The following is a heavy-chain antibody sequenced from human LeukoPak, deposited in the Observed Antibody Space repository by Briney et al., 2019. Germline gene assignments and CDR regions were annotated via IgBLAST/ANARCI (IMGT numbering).Heavy chain of an antibody. D-gene: IGHD2-2*01. CDR3: ARELDCSSTSCPRGDWFDP. Sequence: SETLSLTCTVSGGSISSYYWSWIRQPPGKGLEWIGYIYYSGSTYYNPSLKSRVTISVDTSKNQFSLKLSSVTAADTAVYYCARELDCSSTSCPRGDWFDPWGQGTLVTVSS. CDR1: GGSISSYY. V-gene: IGHV4-59*12. J-gene: IGHJ5*02. CDR2: IYYSGST.